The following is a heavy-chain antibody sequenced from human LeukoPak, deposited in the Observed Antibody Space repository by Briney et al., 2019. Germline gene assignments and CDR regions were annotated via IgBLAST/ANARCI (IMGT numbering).Heavy chain of an antibody. CDR3: ARDCSGGSCYGAFDI. V-gene: IGHV4-30-4*01. CDR2: ICDSGST. Sequence: SETLSLTCTVSGASIRSGDYYWSWIRQPPGKGLEWIGYICDSGSTYYNPSLKSRITISVDTSENRFSLKLSSVTATDTAVYYCARDCSGGSCYGAFDIWGQGTMVTVSS. D-gene: IGHD2-15*01. J-gene: IGHJ3*02. CDR1: GASIRSGDYY.